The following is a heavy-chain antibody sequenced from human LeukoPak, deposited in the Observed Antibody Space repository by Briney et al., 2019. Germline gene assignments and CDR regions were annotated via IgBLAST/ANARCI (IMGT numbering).Heavy chain of an antibody. D-gene: IGHD3-22*01. CDR2: IRYDGSNK. Sequence: GGSLRLSCAVSGFPFSTFWMSWVRQAPGKGLEWVAFIRYDGSNKYYADSVKGRFTISRDNSKNTLYLQMNSLRAEDTAVYYCAKGKGFYDSSGYYYMDYFDYWGQGTLVTVSS. J-gene: IGHJ4*02. CDR1: GFPFSTFW. V-gene: IGHV3-30*02. CDR3: AKGKGFYDSSGYYYMDYFDY.